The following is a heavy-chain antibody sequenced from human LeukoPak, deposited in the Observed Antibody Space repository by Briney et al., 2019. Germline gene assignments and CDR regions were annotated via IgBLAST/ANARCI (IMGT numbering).Heavy chain of an antibody. J-gene: IGHJ5*02. CDR2: TYPSGRT. Sequence: GGSLRLSCAASGFTVTSNYFNWVRQAPGKGLEWVSVTYPSGRTFYADSVKGRFTISRDNSKNTLYLQMNSLRVDDTAVYYCARGLATDLWGQGTLVTVHS. CDR1: GFTVTSNY. CDR3: ARGLATDL. V-gene: IGHV3-66*01.